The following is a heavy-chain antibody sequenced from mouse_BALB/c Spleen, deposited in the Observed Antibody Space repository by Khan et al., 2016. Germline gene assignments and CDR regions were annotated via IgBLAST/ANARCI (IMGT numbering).Heavy chain of an antibody. CDR3: ARTYGNAMDY. CDR1: GYTFTSYW. D-gene: IGHD2-1*01. Sequence: VQLQESGAELAKPGASVKMSCKASGYTFTSYWMHWVKQRPGQGLEWIGYINPSTGYTEYNQKFKDKATLTADKSSSTAYMQLSSLTSEDSAVYYCARTYGNAMDYWGQGTSVTVSS. J-gene: IGHJ4*01. CDR2: INPSTGYT. V-gene: IGHV1-7*01.